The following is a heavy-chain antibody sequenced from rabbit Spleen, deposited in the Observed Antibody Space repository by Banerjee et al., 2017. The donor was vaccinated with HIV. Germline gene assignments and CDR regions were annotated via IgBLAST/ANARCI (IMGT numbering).Heavy chain of an antibody. D-gene: IGHD8-1*01. J-gene: IGHJ6*01. Sequence: QEQLEESGGDLVKPEGSLTLTCTASGFSFSDNYWICWVRQAPGKGLEWIACGWYGGGSTYYASWVDGRFSISKTSSTTVTLQMTSLTSADTATYFCARDSGSSFSSYGMDLWGPGTLVTVS. CDR3: ARDSGSSFSSYGMDL. CDR2: GWYGGGST. V-gene: IGHV1S45*01. CDR1: GFSFSDNYW.